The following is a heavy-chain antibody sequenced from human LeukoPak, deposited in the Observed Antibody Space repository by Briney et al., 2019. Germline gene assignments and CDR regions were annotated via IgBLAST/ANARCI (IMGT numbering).Heavy chain of an antibody. V-gene: IGHV1-2*02. D-gene: IGHD3-9*01. J-gene: IGHJ5*02. CDR2: INPNSGGT. CDR1: GYTFTGYY. Sequence: ASVKVSCKASGYTFTGYYMHWVRQAPGQGLEWMGWINPNSGGTNYAQKFQGRVTMTRDTSISTAYMELSRLRSDDTAVYYGARDWLHPFNWFDPWGQGTLVTVSS. CDR3: ARDWLHPFNWFDP.